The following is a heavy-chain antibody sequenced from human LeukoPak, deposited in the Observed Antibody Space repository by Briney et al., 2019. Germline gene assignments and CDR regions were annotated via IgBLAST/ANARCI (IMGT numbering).Heavy chain of an antibody. J-gene: IGHJ5*02. CDR1: GYTFTSYY. V-gene: IGHV1-46*01. D-gene: IGHD2-2*01. CDR2: INPSGGST. CDR3: ARDLLSIVVVPAAPLGAWFDP. Sequence: ASVKVSCKASGYTFTSYYMHWVRHAPGQGLEWMGIINPSGGSTSYAQKFQGRVTMTRDTSTSTVYMELSSLRSEDTAVYYCARDLLSIVVVPAAPLGAWFDPWGQGTLVTVSS.